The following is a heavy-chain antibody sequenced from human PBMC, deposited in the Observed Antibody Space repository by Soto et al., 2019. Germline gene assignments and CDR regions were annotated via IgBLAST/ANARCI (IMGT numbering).Heavy chain of an antibody. CDR1: GFTFDDYA. CDR2: ISWNSGSI. Sequence: GGSLRLSCAASGFTFDDYAMHWVRQAPGKGLEWVSGISWNSGSIGYADSVKGRFTISRDNAKNSLYLQMNSLRAEDTALYYCAKEGRVVPAAIKPHNYYYYYMDVWGKGTTVTVSS. D-gene: IGHD2-2*01. CDR3: AKEGRVVPAAIKPHNYYYYYMDV. J-gene: IGHJ6*03. V-gene: IGHV3-9*01.